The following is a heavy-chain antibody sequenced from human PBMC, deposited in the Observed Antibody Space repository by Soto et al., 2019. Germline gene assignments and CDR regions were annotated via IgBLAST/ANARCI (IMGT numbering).Heavy chain of an antibody. D-gene: IGHD2-8*01. V-gene: IGHV1-2*02. CDR2: MNPRSGGS. CDR3: ASRSATVLSLTY. Sequence: ASVKVSCKASGYTFTNYYMHWLRQAPGQGLEWMGWMNPRSGGSKYAQAFQDRVTMTRDASISTAYMEMNSLRAEDTAVYYCASRSATVLSLTYWGPGTQVTVSS. CDR1: GYTFTNYY. J-gene: IGHJ4*02.